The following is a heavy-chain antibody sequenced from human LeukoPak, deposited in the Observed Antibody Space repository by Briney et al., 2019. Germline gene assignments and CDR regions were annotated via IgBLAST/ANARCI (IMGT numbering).Heavy chain of an antibody. J-gene: IGHJ5*02. V-gene: IGHV4-4*02. D-gene: IGHD6-19*01. CDR2: IYHSGST. CDR1: GGSISSSNW. Sequence: SGTLSLTCAVSGGSISSSNWWSWVRQPPGKGREWIGEIYHSGSTNYNPSLKSRVTISVDKSKNQFSLKLSSVTAADTAVYYCARVNLPQWATAPGRYNWFDPWGQGTLVTVSS. CDR3: ARVNLPQWATAPGRYNWFDP.